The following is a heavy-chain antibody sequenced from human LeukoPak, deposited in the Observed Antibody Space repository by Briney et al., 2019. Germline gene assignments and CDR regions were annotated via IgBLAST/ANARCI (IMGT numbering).Heavy chain of an antibody. Sequence: GGSLRLSCAASGFTFRSYEMNWVRQAPGKGPEGISYISSSGRSIYYADSVKGRFTITRDNAKNSVHLQMNSLGVEDTAVYYCAKEDIAGNGFPFDYWGQGTLVTVSS. CDR2: ISSSGRSI. V-gene: IGHV3-48*03. CDR1: GFTFRSYE. CDR3: AKEDIAGNGFPFDY. J-gene: IGHJ4*02. D-gene: IGHD5-12*01.